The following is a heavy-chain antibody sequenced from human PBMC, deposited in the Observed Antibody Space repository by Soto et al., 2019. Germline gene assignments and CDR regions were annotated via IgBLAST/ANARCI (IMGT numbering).Heavy chain of an antibody. CDR2: ISGSGGST. D-gene: IGHD3-3*01. V-gene: IGHV3-23*04. J-gene: IGHJ6*02. Sequence: VQLVESGGGVVQPGRSLRLSCAASGFTFSSYAMSWVRQAPGKGLEWVSAISGSGGSTYYADSVKGRFTISRDNSKNTLYLQMNSLRAEDTAVYYCAKDQMRNYDFWSGYYIYYYGMDVWGQGTTVTVSS. CDR3: AKDQMRNYDFWSGYYIYYYGMDV. CDR1: GFTFSSYA.